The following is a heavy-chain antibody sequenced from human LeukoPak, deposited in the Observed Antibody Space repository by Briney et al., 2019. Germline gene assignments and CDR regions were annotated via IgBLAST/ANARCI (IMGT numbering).Heavy chain of an antibody. CDR2: IYYSGST. J-gene: IGHJ4*02. CDR1: GGSISSSSYY. CDR3: VRHGGGYCSGGSCYVDY. Sequence: PSVTLSLTCTVSGGSISSSSYYWGWIRQPPGKGLEWIGSIYYSGSTYYNPSLKSRVTISVDTSKNQFSLKVTSVTAADTAVYYCVRHGGGYCSGGSCYVDYWGQGTLVTVSS. D-gene: IGHD2-15*01. V-gene: IGHV4-39*01.